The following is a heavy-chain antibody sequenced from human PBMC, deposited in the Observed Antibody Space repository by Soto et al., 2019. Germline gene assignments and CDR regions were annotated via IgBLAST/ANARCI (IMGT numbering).Heavy chain of an antibody. J-gene: IGHJ3*02. CDR2: ISWDGGST. V-gene: IGHV3-43*01. CDR3: AKDIGMNRSGCQDAFNI. D-gene: IGHD3-22*01. Sequence: GGSLRLSCAASGFTFDDYTMHWVRQAPGKGLEWVSLISWDGGSTYYADSVKGRFTISRDNSKNSLYLQMNSLRTEDTALYYCAKDIGMNRSGCQDAFNIWGQGTMVTVSS. CDR1: GFTFDDYT.